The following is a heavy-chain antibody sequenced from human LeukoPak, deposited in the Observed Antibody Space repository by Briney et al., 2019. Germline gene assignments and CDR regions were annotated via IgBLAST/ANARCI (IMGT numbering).Heavy chain of an antibody. Sequence: GASVKVSCKASGYTFTGHYMHWVRQAPGQGLEWMGWIYPTSGDIDYSHIFEGRVTMTRDMSTSTVYMELSSLRSEDTAVYYCARGLVKGVDLDYWGQGTLVTVSS. D-gene: IGHD6-6*01. J-gene: IGHJ4*02. CDR2: IYPTSGDI. CDR3: ARGLVKGVDLDY. V-gene: IGHV1-2*02. CDR1: GYTFTGHY.